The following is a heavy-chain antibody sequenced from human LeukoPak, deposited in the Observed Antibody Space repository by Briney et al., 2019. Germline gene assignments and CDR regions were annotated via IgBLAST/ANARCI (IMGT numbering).Heavy chain of an antibody. Sequence: GGSLRLSCAASGFTFSSYGMHWVRQAPGKGLEWVAFIRYDGSNKYYADSVKGRFTISRDNSKNTLYLQMNSLRAEDTAVYYCAKDPYCGGDCYSGVNGASDIWGQGTMVTVSS. CDR1: GFTFSSYG. V-gene: IGHV3-30*02. J-gene: IGHJ3*02. D-gene: IGHD2-21*02. CDR3: AKDPYCGGDCYSGVNGASDI. CDR2: IRYDGSNK.